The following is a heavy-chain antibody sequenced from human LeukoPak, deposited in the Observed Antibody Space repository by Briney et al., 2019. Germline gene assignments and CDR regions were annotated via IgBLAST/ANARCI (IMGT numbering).Heavy chain of an antibody. J-gene: IGHJ6*02. D-gene: IGHD6-13*01. CDR3: ASCRGIAAGGFGMDV. Sequence: AVKLCCKSSAGTFSCCAISWVRQRPGPGIGWMGRFIPIFGIANYAQKFQGRVTITANKSTSTAYMKLSSLRSEDTAVYYCASCRGIAAGGFGMDVWGQGTTVTVSS. V-gene: IGHV1-69*04. CDR1: AGTFSCCA. CDR2: FIPIFGIA.